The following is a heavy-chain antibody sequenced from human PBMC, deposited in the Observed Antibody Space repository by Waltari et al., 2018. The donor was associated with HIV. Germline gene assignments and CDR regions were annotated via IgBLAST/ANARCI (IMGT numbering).Heavy chain of an antibody. CDR1: GGSISIGSYY. CDR3: ARRGIQLWFYAFDI. CDR2: IYTSGST. D-gene: IGHD5-18*01. Sequence: QVQLQESGPGLVKPSQTLSLTCTVSGGSISIGSYYWSWIRQPAGKGLEWIGRIYTSGSTNYNPSLKSRVTISVDTSKNQFSLKLSSVTAADTAVYYCARRGIQLWFYAFDIWGQGTMVTVSS. V-gene: IGHV4-61*02. J-gene: IGHJ3*02.